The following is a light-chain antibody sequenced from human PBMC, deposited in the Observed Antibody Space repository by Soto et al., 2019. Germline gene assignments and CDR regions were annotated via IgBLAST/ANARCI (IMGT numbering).Light chain of an antibody. CDR3: QSFWL. J-gene: IGLJ2*01. CDR1: SSNIGAGFD. V-gene: IGLV1-40*01. CDR2: KNN. Sequence: QAVVTQPPSVSGAPGQRVTISCTGSSSNIGAGFDVHWYQQFPGTAPKLLIYKNNQRPSGVPDRFSGSKSGTSASLAITGLQAEDEADYYCQSFWLFGGGTQLTVL.